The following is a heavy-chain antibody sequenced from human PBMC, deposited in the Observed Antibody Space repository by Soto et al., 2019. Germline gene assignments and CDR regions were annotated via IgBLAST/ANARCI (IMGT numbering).Heavy chain of an antibody. CDR2: ISGSGWQT. CDR1: GFTFNSYA. J-gene: IGHJ2*01. V-gene: IGHV3-23*01. D-gene: IGHD3-9*01. CDR3: AKGRYFDACGGCANF. Sequence: EVRLMESGGGFLQPGGSQRLSCVASGFTFNSYAMSWVRQTPEKGLEWVSPISGSGWQTYYAESVQGRFTISRDNSKTTVYLHLNRLRAEDSGIYYCAKGRYFDACGGCANFWGRGTLVTVSS.